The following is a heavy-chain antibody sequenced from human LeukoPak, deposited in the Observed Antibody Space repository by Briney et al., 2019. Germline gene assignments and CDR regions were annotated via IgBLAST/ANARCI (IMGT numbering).Heavy chain of an antibody. Sequence: SQTLSLTCTVSGGSISSGGYYWSWIRQPPGKGLEWIGYIYHSGSTNYNPSLKSRVTISVDTSKNQFSLKLSSVTAADTAVYYCARDHPAAAADYWGQGTLVTVSS. J-gene: IGHJ4*02. V-gene: IGHV4-30-2*01. CDR3: ARDHPAAAADY. D-gene: IGHD6-13*01. CDR2: IYHSGST. CDR1: GGSISSGGYY.